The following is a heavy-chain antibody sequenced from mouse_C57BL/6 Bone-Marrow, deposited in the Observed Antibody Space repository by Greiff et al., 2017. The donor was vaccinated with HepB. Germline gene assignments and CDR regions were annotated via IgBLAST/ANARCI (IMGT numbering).Heavy chain of an antibody. CDR1: GYAFTNYL. D-gene: IGHD1-1*01. CDR2: INPGSGGT. CDR3: ARSSTTVVAFYAMDY. V-gene: IGHV1-54*01. Sequence: QVHVKQSGAELVRPGTSVKVSCKASGYAFTNYLIEWVKQRPGQGLEWIGVINPGSGGTNYNEKFKGKATLTADKSSSTAYMQLSSLTSEDSAVYFCARSSTTVVAFYAMDYWGQGTSVTVSS. J-gene: IGHJ4*01.